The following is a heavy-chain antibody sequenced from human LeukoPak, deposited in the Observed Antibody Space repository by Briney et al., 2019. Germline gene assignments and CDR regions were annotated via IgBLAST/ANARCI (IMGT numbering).Heavy chain of an antibody. J-gene: IGHJ4*02. V-gene: IGHV4-30-4*01. CDR2: IYYSGST. D-gene: IGHD6-19*01. Sequence: PSQTLSLTCTVSGGSISSGDYYWSWIRQPPGKGLEWIGYIYYSGSTYYNPSLESRVTISVDTSKNQFSLKLSSVTAADTAVYYCARGTRGYEWLYDYWGQGTLVTVSS. CDR1: GGSISSGDYY. CDR3: ARGTRGYEWLYDY.